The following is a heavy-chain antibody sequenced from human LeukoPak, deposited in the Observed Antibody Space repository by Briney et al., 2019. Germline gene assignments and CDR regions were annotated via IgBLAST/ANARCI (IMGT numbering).Heavy chain of an antibody. CDR3: ARDLITVTMVRGVNLCYYYGMDV. D-gene: IGHD3-10*01. CDR2: INPSGGST. Sequence: ASVTVSCKASGYTFTSYYMHWVRQAPGQGLEWMGIINPSGGSTSYAQKFQGRVTMTRDTSTSTVYMELSSLRSEDTAVYYCARDLITVTMVRGVNLCYYYGMDVWGQGTTVTVSS. CDR1: GYTFTSYY. J-gene: IGHJ6*02. V-gene: IGHV1-46*01.